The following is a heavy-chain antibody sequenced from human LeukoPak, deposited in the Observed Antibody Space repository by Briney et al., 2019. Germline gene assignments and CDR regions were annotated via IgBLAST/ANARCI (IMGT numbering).Heavy chain of an antibody. CDR1: GFTVSSNS. CDR3: ATTGYSSRNY. D-gene: IGHD6-13*01. J-gene: IGHJ4*02. Sequence: AGGSLRLSCTVSGFTVSSNSMSWVRQAPGKGLEWVSFIYSDNTHYSDSVKGRFTISRDNSKNTLYLQMNSLRAEDTAVYYCATTGYSSRNYWGQGTLVTVSS. V-gene: IGHV3-53*01. CDR2: IYSDNT.